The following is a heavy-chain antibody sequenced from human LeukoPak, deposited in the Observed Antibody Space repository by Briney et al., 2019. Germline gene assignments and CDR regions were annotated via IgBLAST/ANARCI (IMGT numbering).Heavy chain of an antibody. V-gene: IGHV3-30*02. D-gene: IGHD2-15*01. CDR3: AKLFKWYSDY. CDR1: GFTFSSYG. J-gene: IGHJ4*02. Sequence: PGGSLRLSCAASGFTFSSYGMHWVRQAPGKGLEWVAFIRYDGGNKYYADSAKGRFTISRDNSKNTLYLQMNSLRAEDTAVYYCAKLFKWYSDYWGQGTLVTVSS. CDR2: IRYDGGNK.